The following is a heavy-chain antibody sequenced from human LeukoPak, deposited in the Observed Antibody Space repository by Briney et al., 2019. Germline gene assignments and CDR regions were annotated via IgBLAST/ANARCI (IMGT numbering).Heavy chain of an antibody. Sequence: SVKVSCKASGGTFSSYAISWVRQAPGQGLEWMGGIIPIFGTANYAQKFQGRVTITADESTSTAYMKLSSLRSEDTAVYYCARDKGVLRYFDWFQNWFDPWGQGTLVTVSS. CDR3: ARDKGVLRYFDWFQNWFDP. CDR1: GGTFSSYA. D-gene: IGHD3-9*01. CDR2: IIPIFGTA. J-gene: IGHJ5*02. V-gene: IGHV1-69*13.